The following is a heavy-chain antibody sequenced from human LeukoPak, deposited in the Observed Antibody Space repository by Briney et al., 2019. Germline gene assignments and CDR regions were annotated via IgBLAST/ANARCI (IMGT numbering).Heavy chain of an antibody. CDR3: ARIPAAISRWFDP. D-gene: IGHD2-2*02. Sequence: GGSLRLSCAASGFTFSSYWMHWVRQAPGKGLVWVSRINSDGSSTSYADSVKGRFTISRDNAKDTLYLQMNSLRAEDTAVYYCARIPAAISRWFDPWGQGTLVTVSS. J-gene: IGHJ5*02. CDR2: INSDGSST. V-gene: IGHV3-74*01. CDR1: GFTFSSYW.